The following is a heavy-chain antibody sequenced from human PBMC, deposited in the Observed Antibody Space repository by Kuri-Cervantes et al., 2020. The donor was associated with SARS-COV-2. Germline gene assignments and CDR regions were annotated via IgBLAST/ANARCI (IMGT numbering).Heavy chain of an antibody. Sequence: LRLSCTVSGGSISSGDYYWSWIRQPPGKGLEWIGYIYHSGSTYYNPSLKSRVTISVDTSKNQFSLKLSSVTAADTAVYYCARQDLLDCSSTSCSFDAFDIWGQGTMVTVSS. CDR1: GGSISSGDYY. V-gene: IGHV4-30-4*08. CDR2: IYHSGST. J-gene: IGHJ3*02. CDR3: ARQDLLDCSSTSCSFDAFDI. D-gene: IGHD2-2*01.